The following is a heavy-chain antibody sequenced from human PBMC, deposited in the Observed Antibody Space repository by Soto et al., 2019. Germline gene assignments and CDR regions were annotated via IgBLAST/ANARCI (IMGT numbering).Heavy chain of an antibody. CDR3: AREHGNGAAAGPLNWFDP. Sequence: QVQLVQSGAEVKKPGSSVKVSCKASGGTFSSYAISWVRQAPGQGLEWMGWIIPIFGTANYAQKFQGRVTITADESTSTAYMELSSLRSEDTAVYYCAREHGNGAAAGPLNWFDPWGQGTLVTVSS. V-gene: IGHV1-69*01. CDR2: IIPIFGTA. CDR1: GGTFSSYA. J-gene: IGHJ5*02. D-gene: IGHD6-13*01.